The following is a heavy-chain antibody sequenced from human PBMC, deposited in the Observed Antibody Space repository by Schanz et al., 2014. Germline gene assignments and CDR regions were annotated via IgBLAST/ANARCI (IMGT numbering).Heavy chain of an antibody. D-gene: IGHD6-13*01. CDR3: AKSQGSSFDS. Sequence: EVQLVESGGGLIQPGGSLRLSCAASGFGFSSYSMNWVRQAPGKGLEWLSVISASGGDTYYADSVKGRFTISRDNSKNTLYLQMNSLRAEDTAVYYCAKSQGSSFDSWGQGTLVTVSS. CDR2: ISASGGDT. J-gene: IGHJ4*02. V-gene: IGHV3-23*04. CDR1: GFGFSSYS.